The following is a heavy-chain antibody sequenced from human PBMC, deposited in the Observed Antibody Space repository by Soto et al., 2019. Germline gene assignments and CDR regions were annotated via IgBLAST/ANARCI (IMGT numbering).Heavy chain of an antibody. D-gene: IGHD3-16*02. CDR1: GFTFSSYA. J-gene: IGHJ4*02. Sequence: EVQLLESGGGLVQPGGSLRLSCAASGFTFSSYAMSWVRQAPGKGLERVSAISGSGGSTYYADSVKGRFTISRDNSKNTLYLQMNSLRAEDTAVYYCAKAVDYDYIWGSYPNFDYWGQGTLVTVSS. CDR3: AKAVDYDYIWGSYPNFDY. V-gene: IGHV3-23*01. CDR2: ISGSGGST.